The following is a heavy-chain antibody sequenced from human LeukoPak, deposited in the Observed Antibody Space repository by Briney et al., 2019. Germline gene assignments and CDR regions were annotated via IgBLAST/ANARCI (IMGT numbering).Heavy chain of an antibody. CDR1: GGSFSGYY. CDR3: ARDRSLKLHPRGYYYYYMDV. Sequence: SETLSLTCAVYGGSFSGYYWSWIRQPPGKGLEWIGEINHSGSTNYNPSLKSRVTISVDTSKNQFSLKLSSVTAADTAVYYCARDRSLKLHPRGYYYYYMDVWGKGTTVTVSS. V-gene: IGHV4-34*01. D-gene: IGHD1-7*01. J-gene: IGHJ6*03. CDR2: INHSGST.